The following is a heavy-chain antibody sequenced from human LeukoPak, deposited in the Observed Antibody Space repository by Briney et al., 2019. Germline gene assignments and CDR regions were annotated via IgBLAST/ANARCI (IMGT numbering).Heavy chain of an antibody. CDR1: GFTFSSYE. CDR2: ISSSGSTI. CDR3: ARGREYYDILTGYYGGYYFDY. V-gene: IGHV3-48*03. J-gene: IGHJ4*02. Sequence: PGGSLRLSCAASGFTFSSYEMNWVRQAPGKGLEWVSYISSSGSTIYYADSVKGRFTISRDNSKNTLYLQMNSLRAEDTAVYYCARGREYYDILTGYYGGYYFDYWGQGTLVTVSS. D-gene: IGHD3-9*01.